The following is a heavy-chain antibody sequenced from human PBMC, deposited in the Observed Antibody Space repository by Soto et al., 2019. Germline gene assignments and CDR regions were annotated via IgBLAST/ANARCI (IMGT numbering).Heavy chain of an antibody. D-gene: IGHD3-10*01. V-gene: IGHV4-59*01. J-gene: IGHJ4*02. Sequence: SETLSLTCTVSGGSISSYHWNWIRQPPGKGLEWIGYIYYSGSTNYNPSLKSRVTISVDTSKNQFSLKLSSVTAADTAVYYCARGTYYFDYWGQGTLVTVSS. CDR2: IYYSGST. CDR1: GGSISSYH. CDR3: ARGTYYFDY.